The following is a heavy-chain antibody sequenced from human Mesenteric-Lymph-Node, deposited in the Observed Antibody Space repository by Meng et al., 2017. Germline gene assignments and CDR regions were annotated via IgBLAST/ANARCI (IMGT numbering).Heavy chain of an antibody. Sequence: GESLKISCPASGFTFIDYYMSWIRQAPGKGLEWISAIWSNGRQSYYADSVKGRFTISRDNYKNTLYLQMNNLRVEDTAVYYCANPYYRSGSTYVIKDYWGQGTLVTVSS. CDR3: ANPYYRSGSTYVIKDY. CDR2: IWSNGRQS. D-gene: IGHD1-26*01. J-gene: IGHJ4*02. CDR1: GFTFIDYY. V-gene: IGHV3-11*01.